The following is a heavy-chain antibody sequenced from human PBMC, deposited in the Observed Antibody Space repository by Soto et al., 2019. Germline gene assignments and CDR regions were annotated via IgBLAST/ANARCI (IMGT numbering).Heavy chain of an antibody. CDR1: VGSFTSNNW. V-gene: IGHV4-4*02. J-gene: IGHJ4*02. CDR3: ASRDPGTSVDY. CDR2: IYRTGST. D-gene: IGHD1-7*01. Sequence: ETLSLTCAVSVGSFTSNNWWTWVRQPPGQGLEWIGEIYRTGSTNYNPSLKSRVTISLDKSENQFSLKVTSLTAADTAVYYCASRDPGTSVDYWGQGTLVTVSS.